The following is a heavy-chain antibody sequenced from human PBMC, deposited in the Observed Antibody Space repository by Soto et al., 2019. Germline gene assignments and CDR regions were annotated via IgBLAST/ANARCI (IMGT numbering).Heavy chain of an antibody. CDR2: ISSGGVTI. Sequence: EVQLVESGGGLVQPGGSLRLSCAASGFTFSSYSMNWVRQTPGKGLEWVSYISSGGVTIYYADSVKGRFTVSRDNAKDSVYLQMNSLRAEDTAVYYCARNLYCSGGSCPWGYWGQGTLVTVSS. V-gene: IGHV3-48*01. J-gene: IGHJ4*02. D-gene: IGHD2-15*01. CDR3: ARNLYCSGGSCPWGY. CDR1: GFTFSSYS.